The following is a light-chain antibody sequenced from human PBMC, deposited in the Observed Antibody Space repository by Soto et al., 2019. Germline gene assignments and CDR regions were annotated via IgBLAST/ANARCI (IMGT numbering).Light chain of an antibody. J-gene: IGKJ2*01. Sequence: IVMTQSPATLSVSPGDRATLACRASRSVSTNLAWYQQKPGQAPRLLMYAASTRATGIPARFSGSGSGTEFTLTISSLQSEDFAVYYCQQYYNWPPFTFGQGTKLEIK. CDR1: RSVSTN. V-gene: IGKV3-15*01. CDR3: QQYYNWPPFT. CDR2: AAS.